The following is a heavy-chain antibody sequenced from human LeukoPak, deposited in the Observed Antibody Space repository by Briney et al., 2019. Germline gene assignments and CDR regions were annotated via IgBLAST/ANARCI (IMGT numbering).Heavy chain of an antibody. Sequence: GGSLRLSCAASGFTFSSYSMNWVRQAPGKGLEWVSYISSSSSTIYYADSVKGRFTTSRDNAKNSLYLQMNSLRAEDTAVYYCARVSSSWYEYYFDYWGQGTLVTVSS. J-gene: IGHJ4*02. D-gene: IGHD6-13*01. V-gene: IGHV3-48*04. CDR3: ARVSSSWYEYYFDY. CDR1: GFTFSSYS. CDR2: ISSSSSTI.